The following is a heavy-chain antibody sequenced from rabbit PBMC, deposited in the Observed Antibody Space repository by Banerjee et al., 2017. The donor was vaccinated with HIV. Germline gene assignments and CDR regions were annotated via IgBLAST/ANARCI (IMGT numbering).Heavy chain of an antibody. J-gene: IGHJ6*01. CDR2: IYTDSGSA. CDR3: MREGDL. Sequence: QEQLEESGGDLVKPEGSLTLTCTASGFTFTNYWMSWVRQAPGKGLEWIGYIYTDSGSAYYASWAKGRFSISKTSSTTVTLQMTSLTAADTATYFCMREGDLWGPGTLVTVS. CDR1: GFTFTNYW. V-gene: IGHV1S45*01.